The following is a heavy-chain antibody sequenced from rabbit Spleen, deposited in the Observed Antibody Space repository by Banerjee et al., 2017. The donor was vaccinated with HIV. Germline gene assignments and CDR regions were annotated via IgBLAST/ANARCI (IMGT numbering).Heavy chain of an antibody. CDR1: GVSFSSNNY. CDR2: IDTGSSGST. CDR3: TRHWGL. V-gene: IGHV1S40*01. Sequence: QSLEESGGDLVKPGASLTLTCTASGVSFSSNNYMCWVRQAPGKGLEWIGCIDTGSSGSTVYASWAKGRFTISKTSSTTVTLQLNSLTAADTATYFCTRHWGLWGPGTLVTVS. D-gene: IGHD3-1*01. J-gene: IGHJ6*01.